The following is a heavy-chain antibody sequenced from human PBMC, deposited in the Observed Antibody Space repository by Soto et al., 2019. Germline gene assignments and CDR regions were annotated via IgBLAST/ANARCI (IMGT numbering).Heavy chain of an antibody. D-gene: IGHD3-9*01. CDR1: GGSISSSSYY. J-gene: IGHJ3*02. V-gene: IGHV4-39*01. CDR2: IYYSGST. Sequence: PSETLSLTCTVSGGSISSSSYYWGWIRQPPGKGLEWIGSIYYSGSTYYNPSLKSRVTISVDTSKNQFSLKLSSVTAADTAVYYCATLDNLLRYFDWLPPPDAFDIWGQGTMVTVSS. CDR3: ATLDNLLRYFDWLPPPDAFDI.